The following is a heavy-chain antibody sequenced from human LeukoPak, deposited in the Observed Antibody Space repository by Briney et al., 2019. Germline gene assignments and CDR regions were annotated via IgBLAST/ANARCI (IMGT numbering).Heavy chain of an antibody. D-gene: IGHD6-6*01. CDR3: ARQAIAARPSWFDP. J-gene: IGHJ5*02. CDR2: IYHSGST. Sequence: SETLSLTCAVSGYSISSGYYWGWIRQPPGKGLEWIGSIYHSGSTYYNPSLKSRDTISVDTSKNQFSLRLSSVTAADTAVYYCARQAIAARPSWFDPWGQGTLVTVSS. V-gene: IGHV4-38-2*01. CDR1: GYSISSGYY.